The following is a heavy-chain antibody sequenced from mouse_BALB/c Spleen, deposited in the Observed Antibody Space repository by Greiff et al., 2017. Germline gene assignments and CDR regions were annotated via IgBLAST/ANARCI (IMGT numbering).Heavy chain of an antibody. CDR3: ARQGRGAMDY. Sequence: QVQLQQSGPELVKPVALVKISCKASGYTFTSYDINWVKQRPGQGLEWIGWIYPGDGSTKYNEKFKGKATLTADKSSSTAYMQLSSLTSENSAVYFCARQGRGAMDYWGQGTSVTVSS. CDR2: IYPGDGST. D-gene: IGHD3-1*01. J-gene: IGHJ4*01. V-gene: IGHV1S56*01. CDR1: GYTFTSYD.